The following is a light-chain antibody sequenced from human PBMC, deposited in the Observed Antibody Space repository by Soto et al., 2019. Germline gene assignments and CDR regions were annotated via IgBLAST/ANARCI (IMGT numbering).Light chain of an antibody. CDR1: QSISSGY. CDR3: QHYGSSTIT. Sequence: EIVLTQSPGTLSFSPGERATLSCRASQSISSGYLTWYHQKPGQAPRLLIFDASTRATGIPDRFSGSGSGTDFTLSIDRLEPEDFAVYYCQHYGSSTITFGQGTRLEI. CDR2: DAS. V-gene: IGKV3-20*01. J-gene: IGKJ5*01.